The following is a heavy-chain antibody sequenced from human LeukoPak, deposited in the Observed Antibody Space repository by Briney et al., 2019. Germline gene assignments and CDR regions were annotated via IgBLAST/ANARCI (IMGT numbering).Heavy chain of an antibody. V-gene: IGHV1-46*01. J-gene: IGHJ6*03. D-gene: IGHD2-2*01. Sequence: GASVKVSCKASGYTFTGYYMHWVRQAPGQGLEWMGIINPSGGSTSYAQKFQGRVTMTRDMSTSTVYMELSSLRSEDTAVYYCARDLIVVVPAAMPQYYYMDVWGKGTTVTVSS. CDR3: ARDLIVVVPAAMPQYYYMDV. CDR1: GYTFTGYY. CDR2: INPSGGST.